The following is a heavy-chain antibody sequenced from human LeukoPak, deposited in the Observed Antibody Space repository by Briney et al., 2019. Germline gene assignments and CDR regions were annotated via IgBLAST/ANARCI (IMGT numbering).Heavy chain of an antibody. CDR3: ARGVALTY. CDR2: IYYSGST. CDR1: GGSISSSSYY. Sequence: SETLSLTCTVSGGSISSSSYYRGWIRQPPGKGLEWIGSIYYSGSTYYNPSLRSRVTISVDTSKNQFSLKLSSVTAADTAVYYCARGVALTYWGQGTLVTVSS. J-gene: IGHJ4*02. V-gene: IGHV4-39*01. D-gene: IGHD2-21*01.